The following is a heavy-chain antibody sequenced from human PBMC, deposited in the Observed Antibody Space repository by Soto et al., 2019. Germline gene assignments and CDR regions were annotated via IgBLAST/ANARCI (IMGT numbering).Heavy chain of an antibody. V-gene: IGHV3-21*01. D-gene: IGHD3-16*01. CDR1: GFTFSSYG. Sequence: GGSLRLSCAASGFTFSSYGMNWVRQAPGKGLEWVSSISTSSSYIYYADSMKGRFTISRDNAKNSLYLQMNSLRAEDTAVYYCARDLHDYVSFRFDPWGQGTLVTVSS. CDR3: ARDLHDYVSFRFDP. J-gene: IGHJ5*02. CDR2: ISTSSSYI.